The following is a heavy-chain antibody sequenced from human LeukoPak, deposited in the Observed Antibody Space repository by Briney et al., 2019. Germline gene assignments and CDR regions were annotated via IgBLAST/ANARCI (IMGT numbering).Heavy chain of an antibody. Sequence: SVKVSCKASGGTFSSYAISWVRQAPGQGLEWMGRIIPISGTANYAQKFQGRVTITTDESTSTAYMELSSLRSEDTAVYYCAIDGAYYYDSSGYYSGYWGQGTLVTVSS. CDR3: AIDGAYYYDSSGYYSGY. D-gene: IGHD3-22*01. CDR2: IIPISGTA. V-gene: IGHV1-69*05. CDR1: GGTFSSYA. J-gene: IGHJ4*02.